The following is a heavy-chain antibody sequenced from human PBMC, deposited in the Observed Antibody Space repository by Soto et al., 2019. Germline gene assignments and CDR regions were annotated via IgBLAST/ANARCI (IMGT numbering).Heavy chain of an antibody. CDR3: ARDPSYGDYSYYGMDV. V-gene: IGHV4-31*03. CDR1: GASINGGGYY. J-gene: IGHJ6*02. Sequence: QVQLQESGPGLVKPSQTLSLTCTVSGASINGGGYYWSWIRQHPGKGLEWIGSIYYSGNTYYSPALTSRVTISXXTXKXXFSLRLTSVTAADTAVYYCARDPSYGDYSYYGMDVWGQGTTVTVSS. D-gene: IGHD4-17*01. CDR2: IYYSGNT.